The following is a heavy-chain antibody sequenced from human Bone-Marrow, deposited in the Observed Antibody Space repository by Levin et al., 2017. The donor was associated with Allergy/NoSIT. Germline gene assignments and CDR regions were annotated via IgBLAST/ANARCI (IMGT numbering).Heavy chain of an antibody. Sequence: GESLKISCKASGYTFTGYYMHWVRQAPGQGLEWMGWINPNSGGTNYAQKFQGRVTMTRDTSISTAYMELSRLRSDDTAVYYCAREEVTMIVVVSYAFDIWGQGTMVTVSS. CDR1: GYTFTGYY. CDR3: AREEVTMIVVVSYAFDI. CDR2: INPNSGGT. D-gene: IGHD3-22*01. J-gene: IGHJ3*02. V-gene: IGHV1-2*02.